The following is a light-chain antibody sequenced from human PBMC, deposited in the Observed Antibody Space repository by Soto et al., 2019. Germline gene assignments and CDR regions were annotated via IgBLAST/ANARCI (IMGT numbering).Light chain of an antibody. Sequence: QSVLTQPASVSGSPGQSITISCTGTSSDVGGYNYVSWYQHHPGIAPKLMIYDVSNRPSGVSNRFSGSKSGNTASLTISGLQAEDEADYYCNSYTSTSTSYVFGTGTKLTVL. CDR1: SSDVGGYNY. V-gene: IGLV2-14*03. CDR2: DVS. CDR3: NSYTSTSTSYV. J-gene: IGLJ1*01.